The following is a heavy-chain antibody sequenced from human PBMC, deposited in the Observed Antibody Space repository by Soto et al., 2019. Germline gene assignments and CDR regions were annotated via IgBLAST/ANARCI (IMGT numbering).Heavy chain of an antibody. CDR1: GYPFSGNH. CDR2: LNPYSGAP. Sequence: QVQLVQSGAELRKAGASVKVSCKASGYPFSGNHIHRVRQAPGQGLEWMGWLNPYSGAPTEAPKYQGRVTLTRDTSLSTSYMELIALKSDDTAVYYCATAKRGTVSLLADWGQGTLVTVSS. CDR3: ATAKRGTVSLLAD. V-gene: IGHV1-2*02. D-gene: IGHD4-4*01. J-gene: IGHJ4*02.